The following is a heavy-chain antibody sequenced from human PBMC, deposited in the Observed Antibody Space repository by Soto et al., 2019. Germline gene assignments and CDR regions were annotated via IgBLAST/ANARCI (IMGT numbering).Heavy chain of an antibody. CDR3: SAEAYCGGGSCSAY. V-gene: IGHV3-15*01. CDR2: VKSKKDGGTT. D-gene: IGHD2-21*01. CDR1: EFTFSTTW. J-gene: IGHJ4*01. Sequence: PGGSLRLSCAASEFTFSTTWMSWVRQAPGKGLEWVGRVKSKKDGGTTDDAAPVKGRFTVSRDDAKSTLYLQMSSLTSEDTAVYYCSAEAYCGGGSCSAYWGQGTLVTVSS.